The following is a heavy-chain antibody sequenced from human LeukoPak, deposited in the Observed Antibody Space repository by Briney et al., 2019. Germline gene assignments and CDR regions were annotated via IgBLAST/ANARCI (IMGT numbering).Heavy chain of an antibody. CDR3: ARFRRMQWETPSEGNWFDP. Sequence: SETLSLTCTVSGGSISSYYWSWIRQPPGKGLEWIGYIYYSGSTNYNPSLKSRVTISVDTSKNQFSLKLSSVTAADTAVYYCARFRRMQWETPSEGNWFDPWGQGTLVTVSS. J-gene: IGHJ5*02. V-gene: IGHV4-59*01. CDR2: IYYSGST. CDR1: GGSISSYY. D-gene: IGHD1-26*01.